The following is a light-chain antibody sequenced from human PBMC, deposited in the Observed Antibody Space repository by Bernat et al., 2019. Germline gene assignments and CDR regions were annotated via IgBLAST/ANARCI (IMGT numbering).Light chain of an antibody. V-gene: IGLV2-14*03. CDR2: DVS. J-gene: IGLJ1*01. CDR1: SSDIGDYIY. Sequence: QSALTQPASVSGSPGQSITISCTGTSSDIGDYIYVYWYQQHPGKAPKLVIYDVSNRPSRVSDRFSGSKSGNTASLTISGLQAEDEADYYCSSYTSSGTCVFGAGTKVTVL. CDR3: SSYTSSGTCV.